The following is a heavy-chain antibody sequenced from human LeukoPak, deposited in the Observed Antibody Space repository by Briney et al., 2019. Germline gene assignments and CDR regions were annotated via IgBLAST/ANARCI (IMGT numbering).Heavy chain of an antibody. Sequence: ASVKVSCKASGYTFTSYGISWVRQAPGQGLEWMGWISAYNGNTNYAQKLQGRVTMTTDTSTSTAYMELRSLRSDDTAVYYCARTHRYSGSYLVALDYWGQGTLVTVSS. J-gene: IGHJ4*02. D-gene: IGHD1-26*01. V-gene: IGHV1-18*01. CDR3: ARTHRYSGSYLVALDY. CDR2: ISAYNGNT. CDR1: GYTFTSYG.